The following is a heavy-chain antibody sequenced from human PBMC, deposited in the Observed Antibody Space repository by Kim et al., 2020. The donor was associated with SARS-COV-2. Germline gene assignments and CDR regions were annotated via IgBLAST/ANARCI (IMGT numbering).Heavy chain of an antibody. J-gene: IGHJ4*02. CDR1: GFNFGNSW. V-gene: IGHV3-7*03. CDR2: INKDGSEE. Sequence: GGSLRLSCAASGFNFGNSWMDWVRQAPGKGPEWVANINKDGSEENYVDSVKGRFTVSRDNAKESLFLQLNSLRPEDTAVYYCSISLNYWGRGTLVTVSS. CDR3: SISLNY.